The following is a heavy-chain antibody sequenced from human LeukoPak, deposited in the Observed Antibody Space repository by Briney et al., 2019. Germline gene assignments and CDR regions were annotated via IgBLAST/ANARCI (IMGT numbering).Heavy chain of an antibody. CDR2: ISGSGGNT. D-gene: IGHD4-17*01. V-gene: IGHV3-23*01. CDR3: AKDTRSYGDYHCFDN. J-gene: IGHJ4*02. CDR1: GFTFSTYA. Sequence: PVGTLRLSCAASGFTFSTYAMTWVRHAPGKGVEWVSTISGSGGNTYYADSLKGRFTISRDNSKNTLYLQMNRLRAEDMAVYFCAKDTRSYGDYHCFDNWGEGDRVTVSS.